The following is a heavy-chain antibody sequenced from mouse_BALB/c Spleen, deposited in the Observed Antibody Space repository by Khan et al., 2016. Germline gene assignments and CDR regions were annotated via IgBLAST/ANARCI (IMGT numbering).Heavy chain of an antibody. CDR2: INTYSGES. Sequence: QIQLVQSGPELKKPGKTVKISCKASGYTFTNYGMNWVKQAPGKGLKWMGWINTYSGESTSADDFKGRFAFSLETSANTVYLQINNLKNEDTATYFCARYRYYYGSSRYFDVWGAGTTVTVSS. CDR1: GYTFTNYG. V-gene: IGHV9-3-1*01. J-gene: IGHJ1*01. CDR3: ARYRYYYGSSRYFDV. D-gene: IGHD1-1*01.